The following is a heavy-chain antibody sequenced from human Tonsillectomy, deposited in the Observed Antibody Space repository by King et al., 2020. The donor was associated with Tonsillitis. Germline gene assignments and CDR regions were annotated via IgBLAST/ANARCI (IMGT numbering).Heavy chain of an antibody. CDR1: GFTFSSYA. J-gene: IGHJ4*02. Sequence: VQLVESGGGLVQPGGSLRLSCAASGFTFSSYAMSWVRQAPGRGLEWGSGISGSGGSTYYADSVKGRLTNSRDNSKNTLYLQMNSLRAEDTAVYYCANTAGGYSGYDRFDYWGQGSLVTVSS. CDR3: ANTAGGYSGYDRFDY. V-gene: IGHV3-23*04. CDR2: ISGSGGST. D-gene: IGHD5-12*01.